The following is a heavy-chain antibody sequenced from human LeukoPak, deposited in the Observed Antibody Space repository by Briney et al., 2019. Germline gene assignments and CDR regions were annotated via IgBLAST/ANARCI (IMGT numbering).Heavy chain of an antibody. CDR1: GYTFTGYY. Sequence: GASVKVSCKASGYTFTGYYLHWVRQAPGQGLEWMGIINPSGGSTSYAQKFQGRVTMTRDTSTSTVYMELSSLRSEDTAVYYCARERTVTNYFDYWGQGTLVTVSS. CDR3: ARERTVTNYFDY. D-gene: IGHD4-17*01. V-gene: IGHV1-46*01. CDR2: INPSGGST. J-gene: IGHJ4*02.